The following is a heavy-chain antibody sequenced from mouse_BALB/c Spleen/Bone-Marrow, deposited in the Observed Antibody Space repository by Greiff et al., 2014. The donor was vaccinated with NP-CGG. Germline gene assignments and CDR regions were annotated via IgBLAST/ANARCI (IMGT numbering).Heavy chain of an antibody. CDR2: IWGDGST. Sequence: VQLVESGPGLVAPSQSLSITCTVSGFSLTGYGVSWVRQSPGKGLEWLGMIWGDGSTDYNSALKSRLSISKDNSKSQVFLKMNSLQTDDTARYYCARDSFLITRALDYWGQEPQPPSPQ. V-gene: IGHV2-6-7*01. CDR3: ARDSFLITRALDY. CDR1: GFSLTGYG. D-gene: IGHD2-4*01. J-gene: IGHJ4*01.